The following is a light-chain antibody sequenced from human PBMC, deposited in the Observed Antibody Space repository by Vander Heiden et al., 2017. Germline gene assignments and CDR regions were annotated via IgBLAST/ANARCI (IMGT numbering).Light chain of an antibody. J-gene: IGKJ1*01. V-gene: IGKV3-11*01. Sequence: EIVLTQSPATLSLSPGERATLSCRASQSVSSYLAWYQQKPGQAPRLLIYDASNRATGTKARFSGSGYGTDFTLTISSREPEDFAVYYCQQRINGHPTWTFGQGTKVEIK. CDR3: QQRINGHPTWT. CDR2: DAS. CDR1: QSVSSY.